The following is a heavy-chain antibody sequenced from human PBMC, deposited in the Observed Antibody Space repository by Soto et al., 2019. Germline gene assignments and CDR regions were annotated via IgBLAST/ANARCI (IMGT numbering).Heavy chain of an antibody. CDR2: INAGNGNT. V-gene: IGHV1-3*01. J-gene: IGHJ5*02. CDR1: GYTFTSYA. D-gene: IGHD3-9*01. Sequence: ASVKVSCKASGYTFTSYAMHWVRQAPGQRLEWMGWINAGNGNTKYSQKFQGRVTITRDTSASTAYMELSSLRSEDTAVYYCARDPTPNYDILTGYPQDWFDPWGQGTLVTVSS. CDR3: ARDPTPNYDILTGYPQDWFDP.